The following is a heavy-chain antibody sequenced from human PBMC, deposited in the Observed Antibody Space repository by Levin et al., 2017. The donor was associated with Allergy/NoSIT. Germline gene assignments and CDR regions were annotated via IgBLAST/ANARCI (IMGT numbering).Heavy chain of an antibody. J-gene: IGHJ6*01. D-gene: IGHD4-11*01. Sequence: GSLRLSCTVSGGSISSYYWSWIRQPPGKGLEWIGYIYYSGSTNYNPSLKSRVTISVDTSKNQFSLKLSSVTAADTAVYYCARMDYSNYGYYYGMDVWGQGTTVTVSS. CDR3: ARMDYSNYGYYYGMDV. V-gene: IGHV4-59*01. CDR1: GGSISSYY. CDR2: IYYSGST.